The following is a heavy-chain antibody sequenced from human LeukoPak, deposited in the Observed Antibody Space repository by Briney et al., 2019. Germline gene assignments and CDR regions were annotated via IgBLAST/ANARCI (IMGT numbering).Heavy chain of an antibody. CDR2: INPNSGGT. CDR3: ARDRAYCSSTSCYQNWFDP. V-gene: IGHV1-2*02. Sequence: ASVKVSCKASGYTFTGYHIHWVRQAPGQGLDWMGWINPNSGGTNYAQKFQGRVTMTRDTSISTAYMELSRLRSDDTAVYYCARDRAYCSSTSCYQNWFDPWGQGTLVTVSS. D-gene: IGHD2-2*01. CDR1: GYTFTGYH. J-gene: IGHJ5*02.